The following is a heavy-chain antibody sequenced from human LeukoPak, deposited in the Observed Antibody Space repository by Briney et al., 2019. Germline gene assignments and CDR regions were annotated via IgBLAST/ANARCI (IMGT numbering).Heavy chain of an antibody. CDR1: GYTFTVYY. CDR3: ARTLFGGPHDH. V-gene: IGHV1-2*02. D-gene: IGHD3-10*01. J-gene: IGHJ4*02. CDR2: TNLNSGDT. Sequence: ASVKVSCKASGYTFTVYYMYWVRQAPGQGLEWMGWTNLNSGDTHYAQKFQGRVTMTRDTSIATAYMELSSLTSDDTAVYYCARTLFGGPHDHWGQGTLVTVSS.